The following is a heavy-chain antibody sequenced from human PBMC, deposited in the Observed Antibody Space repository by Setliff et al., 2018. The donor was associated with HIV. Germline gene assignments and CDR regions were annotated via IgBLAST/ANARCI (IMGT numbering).Heavy chain of an antibody. CDR1: GFTFTNAW. CDR3: TTDDGSGTFYPPPYFDY. Sequence: GESLKISCVASGFTFTNAWMNWLRQAPGKGPEWIARIKSKRDGGTTDYAAPVKGRFTISRDDSKNTLYLQMNSLNTEDTAVYYCTTDDGSGTFYPPPYFDYWGHGTLVTVS. V-gene: IGHV3-15*01. J-gene: IGHJ4*01. CDR2: IKSKRDGGTT. D-gene: IGHD3-10*01.